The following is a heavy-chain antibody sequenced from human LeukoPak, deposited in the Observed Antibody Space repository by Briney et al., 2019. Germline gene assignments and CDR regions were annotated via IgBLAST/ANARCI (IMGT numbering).Heavy chain of an antibody. CDR3: ARASSGYFVADEYFQH. CDR1: GGSISSGSYY. J-gene: IGHJ1*01. D-gene: IGHD3-22*01. Sequence: PSQTLSLTCTVSGGSISSGSYYWSWIRQPAGKGLEWIGRIYTSGSTNYNPSLKSRVTISVDTSKNQFSLKLSSVTAADTAVYYCARASSGYFVADEYFQHWGQGTLVTVSS. V-gene: IGHV4-61*02. CDR2: IYTSGST.